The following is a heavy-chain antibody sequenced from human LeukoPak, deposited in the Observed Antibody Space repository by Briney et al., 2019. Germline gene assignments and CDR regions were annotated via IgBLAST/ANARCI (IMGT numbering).Heavy chain of an antibody. V-gene: IGHV1-46*01. CDR3: ARVAIQDAFDI. CDR2: INPSGGST. CDR1: GYTFTSYY. Sequence: GASVKVSCKASGYTFTSYYMHWVRQAPRQGLEWMGIINPSGGSTSYAQKFQGRVTMTRDTSTSTVYMELGSLRSEDTAVYYCARVAIQDAFDIWGQGTMVTVSS. J-gene: IGHJ3*02.